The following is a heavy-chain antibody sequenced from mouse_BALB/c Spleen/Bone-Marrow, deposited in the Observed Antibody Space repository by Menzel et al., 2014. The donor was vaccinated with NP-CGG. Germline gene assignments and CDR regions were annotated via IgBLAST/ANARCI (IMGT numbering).Heavy chain of an antibody. CDR1: GYVFSTYW. J-gene: IGHJ2*01. Sequence: VQLQQSGAELVRPGSSVKISCESSGYVFSTYWINWVKQRPGQGPEWIRQIYPGDGDTDYNGKFKDKATLTADKSSNTAYMQLSSLTSEDSAVYFCARGGISVDYWGQGTTLTVSS. CDR2: IYPGDGDT. V-gene: IGHV1-80*01. CDR3: ARGGISVDY.